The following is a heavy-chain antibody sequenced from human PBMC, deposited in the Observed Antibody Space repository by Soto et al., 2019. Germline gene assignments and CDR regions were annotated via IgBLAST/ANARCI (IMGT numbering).Heavy chain of an antibody. V-gene: IGHV4-59*01. CDR2: IYYSGST. Sequence: ETLSLTCTVSGGSISNYYWSWIRQPPGKGLEWIGYIYYSGSTNYNPSLKSRVTISVHTSKNQFSLKLSSVTAADTAVYYCAREGLTGTIGLYYYYGMDVWGQGTTVTVSS. CDR1: GGSISNYY. J-gene: IGHJ6*02. D-gene: IGHD1-7*01. CDR3: AREGLTGTIGLYYYYGMDV.